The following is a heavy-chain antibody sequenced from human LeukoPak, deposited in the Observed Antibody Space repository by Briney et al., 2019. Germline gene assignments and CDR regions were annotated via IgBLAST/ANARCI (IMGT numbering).Heavy chain of an antibody. D-gene: IGHD3-3*01. J-gene: IGHJ4*02. CDR1: GFTFSSYG. CDR2: IWYDGSNK. CDR3: ARDDLVLRFLP. Sequence: GRSLRLSCAASGFTFSSYGMHWVRQAPGKGLEWVAVIWYDGSNKYYADSVKGRFTISRDNSKNTLYLQMNSLRAEGTAVYYCARDDLVLRFLPGGQGTLVTVSS. V-gene: IGHV3-33*01.